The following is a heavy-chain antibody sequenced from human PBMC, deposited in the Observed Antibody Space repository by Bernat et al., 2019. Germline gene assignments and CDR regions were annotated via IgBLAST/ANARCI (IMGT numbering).Heavy chain of an antibody. CDR1: GGSISSSSYY. CDR3: ARQDSARKHAFDI. J-gene: IGHJ3*02. Sequence: QLQLQESGPGLVKPSETLFLTCTVSGGSISSSSYYWGWIRQPPGKGLEWIGSIYYSGSTYYNPSLKSRVTISVDTSKNQFSLKLSSVTAADTAVYYCARQDSARKHAFDIWGQGTMVTVSS. D-gene: IGHD6-6*01. CDR2: IYYSGST. V-gene: IGHV4-39*01.